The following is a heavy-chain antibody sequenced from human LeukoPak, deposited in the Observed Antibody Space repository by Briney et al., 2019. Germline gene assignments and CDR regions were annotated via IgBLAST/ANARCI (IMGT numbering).Heavy chain of an antibody. J-gene: IGHJ6*02. V-gene: IGHV3-30-3*01. CDR1: GFTFSGYA. CDR2: ILSDGSNK. Sequence: RSLRLSCAASGFTFSGYAMHWVRQAPGKGLEWVAVILSDGSNKYNADSVKGRFTISRDNSKNTLYLQMNSLRAEDTAVYSCARDRGGGNYYYHYGMDVWGQGTTVTVSS. CDR3: ARDRGGGNYYYHYGMDV. D-gene: IGHD3-10*01.